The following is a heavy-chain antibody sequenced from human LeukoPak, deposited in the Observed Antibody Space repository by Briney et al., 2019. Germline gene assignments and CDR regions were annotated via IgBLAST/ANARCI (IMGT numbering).Heavy chain of an antibody. J-gene: IGHJ6*02. CDR3: ARQSGGMYGYYYGMDV. CDR1: GGSISGYY. CDR2: IYYSGST. V-gene: IGHV4-59*08. Sequence: SETLSVTCTVSGGSISGYYWSWIRQPPGKGVEWIGYIYYSGSTNYNPSLKSRVTILLDTSRNQFSLKLTSVTAADTAVYYCARQSGGMYGYYYGMDVWGQGTTVTVSS. D-gene: IGHD1-26*01.